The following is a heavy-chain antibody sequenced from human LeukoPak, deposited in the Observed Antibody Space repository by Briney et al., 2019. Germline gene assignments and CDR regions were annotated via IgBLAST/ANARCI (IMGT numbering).Heavy chain of an antibody. V-gene: IGHV4-59*11. Sequence: PSETLSLTCTVSGDSITSRSYWSWIRQPPGKGLEWIGYLRHSGNTNHNSSFRGRVTFSLDTSKNQFSLILRSVTAADTAIYFCARESSTTQPNPFDYWGQGTLVTVSS. J-gene: IGHJ4*02. CDR1: GDSITSRSY. CDR3: ARESSTTQPNPFDY. D-gene: IGHD3-3*02. CDR2: LRHSGNT.